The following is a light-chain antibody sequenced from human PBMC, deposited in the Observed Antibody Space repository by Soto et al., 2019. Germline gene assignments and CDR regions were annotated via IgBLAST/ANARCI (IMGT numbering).Light chain of an antibody. CDR2: ECT. CDR3: CSYASSSSYV. J-gene: IGLJ1*01. CDR1: TSDVGGYNL. Sequence: QSVLTQPASGSGSPGQSITISCSATTSDVGGYNLVSWYHQHTAKAPQPLIYECTQRPSGFSSRFSGSKSANTASLTISGLQAEDEADYYCCSYASSSSYVFGTGTKVTVL. V-gene: IGLV2-23*01.